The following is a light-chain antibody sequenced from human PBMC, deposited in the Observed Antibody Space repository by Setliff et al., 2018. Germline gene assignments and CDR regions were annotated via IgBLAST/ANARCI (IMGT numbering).Light chain of an antibody. V-gene: IGLV1-51*01. CDR2: DNN. J-gene: IGLJ2*01. CDR1: SSNIGNNY. Sequence: QSALTQPPSVSAAPGQKVTISCSGSSSNIGNNYVSWYQQLPGTAPKRLIYDNNKRPSGIPDRFSGSKSGTSATLGITGLQTGDEADYYCGTWDSSLSAVVFGGGTKATVL. CDR3: GTWDSSLSAVV.